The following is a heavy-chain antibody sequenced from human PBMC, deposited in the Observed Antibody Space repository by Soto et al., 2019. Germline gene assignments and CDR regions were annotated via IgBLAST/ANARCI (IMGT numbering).Heavy chain of an antibody. CDR3: ASDGYGDYGY. Sequence: QVQLVQSGAEVKKPGTSVKVSCKASGYTFTSNGISWVRQAPGQGLERMGWISTYNGNTNYAQKLQGRVTMTRDTSTSIAYMELRDLRSDDTAVYYCASDGYGDYGYWGQGLLVAVSS. CDR2: ISTYNGNT. CDR1: GYTFTSNG. J-gene: IGHJ4*02. D-gene: IGHD4-17*01. V-gene: IGHV1-18*01.